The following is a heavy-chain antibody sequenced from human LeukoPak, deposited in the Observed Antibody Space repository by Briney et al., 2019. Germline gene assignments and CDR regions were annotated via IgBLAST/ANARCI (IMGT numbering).Heavy chain of an antibody. CDR1: GGSISSYY. Sequence: SETLSLTCTVSGGSISSYYWSWIRQPPGKGLEWIGEINHSGSTNYNPSLKSRVTISVDTSKNQFSLKLSSVTAADTAVYYCARADSSGYYFPYYFDYWGQGTLVTVSS. J-gene: IGHJ4*02. CDR2: INHSGST. CDR3: ARADSSGYYFPYYFDY. V-gene: IGHV4-34*01. D-gene: IGHD3-22*01.